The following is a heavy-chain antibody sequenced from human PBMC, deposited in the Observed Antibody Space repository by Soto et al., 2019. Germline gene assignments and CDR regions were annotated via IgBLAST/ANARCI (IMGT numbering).Heavy chain of an antibody. J-gene: IGHJ4*02. CDR3: TTMYYYDSSGYGLIDY. V-gene: IGHV3-15*07. Sequence: EVQLVESGGGLVKPGGSLRLSCAASGFTFSNAWMNWVRQAPGKGLEWVGRIKSKTDGGTTDYAAPVKGRFTISREDSNNTLYRQMNSLKTEDTAVYYCTTMYYYDSSGYGLIDYWGQGTLVTVSS. D-gene: IGHD3-22*01. CDR1: GFTFSNAW. CDR2: IKSKTDGGTT.